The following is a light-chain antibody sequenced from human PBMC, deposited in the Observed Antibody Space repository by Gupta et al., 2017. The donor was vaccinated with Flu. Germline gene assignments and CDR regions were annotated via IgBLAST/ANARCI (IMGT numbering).Light chain of an antibody. J-gene: IGKJ1*01. V-gene: IGKV2-30*01. CDR3: MQCEHWAWA. CDR2: LVS. Sequence: DVVLTHSPLSLSATPGQPPSIFCRPSQSLVYRDGSTMLHWFQQRPGQAPRRLIYLVSHRESGVPDKFSGSGSGTEFTLKISRVEAEDVGVYCCMQCEHWAWAFGQGTRVEI. CDR1: QSLVYRDGSTM.